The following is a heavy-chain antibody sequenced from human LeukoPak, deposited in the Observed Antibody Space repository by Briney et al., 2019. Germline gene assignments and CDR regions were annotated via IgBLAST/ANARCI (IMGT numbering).Heavy chain of an antibody. CDR1: GFPFSSYW. J-gene: IGHJ4*02. CDR2: IKQDGSKK. D-gene: IGHD5-24*01. Sequence: GGSLRLSCVASGFPFSSYWMTWVRQAPGKGLEWVANIKQDGSKKSYVDSVKGRFAISRDNAKNSLYPQMNSLRAEDTAIYYCTRVGYIDEGIDYWGQETLVTVSS. V-gene: IGHV3-7*04. CDR3: TRVGYIDEGIDY.